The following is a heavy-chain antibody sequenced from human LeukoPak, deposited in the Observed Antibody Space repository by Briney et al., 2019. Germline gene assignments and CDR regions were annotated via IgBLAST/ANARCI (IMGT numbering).Heavy chain of an antibody. V-gene: IGHV3-30*18. Sequence: GGSLRLSCAASGFTFSSYGMHWVRQAPGKGLEWVAVISYDGSNKYYADSVKGRFTISRDNSKNTLYLQMNSLRAEDTAVYYCAKNTREQDGNWFDPWGQGTLVTVSS. D-gene: IGHD2-15*01. CDR3: AKNTREQDGNWFDP. J-gene: IGHJ5*02. CDR1: GFTFSSYG. CDR2: ISYDGSNK.